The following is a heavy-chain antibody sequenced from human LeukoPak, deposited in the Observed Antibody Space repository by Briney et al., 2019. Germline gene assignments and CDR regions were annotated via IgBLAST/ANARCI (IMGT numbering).Heavy chain of an antibody. V-gene: IGHV3-11*01. CDR3: ARAMSTFGGVRNYFDS. J-gene: IGHJ4*02. Sequence: PGGSLRLSGAASGFTFSDYYMSWIRQAPGEGLEWVSCISSSGSTIYYADSVKGRFTISRDNAKNSLYLQMNSLRAEDTAVYYCARAMSTFGGVRNYFDSWGQGTLVTVSS. D-gene: IGHD3-16*01. CDR2: ISSSGSTI. CDR1: GFTFSDYY.